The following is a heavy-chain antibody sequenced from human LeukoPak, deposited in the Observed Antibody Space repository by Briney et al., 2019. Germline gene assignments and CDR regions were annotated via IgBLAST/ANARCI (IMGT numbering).Heavy chain of an antibody. CDR3: ARAYDSSGYYYWFDP. CDR2: IYYSGST. D-gene: IGHD3-22*01. CDR1: GGSISRGGYY. J-gene: IGHJ5*02. Sequence: SETLSLTCTVSGGSISRGGYYWSWIRQHPGKGLEWIGYIYYSGSTYYNPSLKSRVTISVDTSKNQFSLKLSSVTAADTAVYYCARAYDSSGYYYWFDPWGQGTLVTVSS. V-gene: IGHV4-31*03.